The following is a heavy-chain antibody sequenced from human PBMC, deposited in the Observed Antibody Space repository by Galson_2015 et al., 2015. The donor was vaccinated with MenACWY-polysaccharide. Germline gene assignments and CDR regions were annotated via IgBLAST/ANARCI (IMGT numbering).Heavy chain of an antibody. J-gene: IGHJ5*02. CDR1: GLTVSNNY. CDR3: ASDPGFDP. CDR2: IYSGGST. Sequence: SLRLSCAASGLTVSNNYMNCVRQAPGTRLEWVSVIYSGGSTYYAVPVKGRFTISRDNSKNTLYLQMNSLSAEDAAEYYCASDPGFDPWGQGTLVTVSS. V-gene: IGHV3-53*01.